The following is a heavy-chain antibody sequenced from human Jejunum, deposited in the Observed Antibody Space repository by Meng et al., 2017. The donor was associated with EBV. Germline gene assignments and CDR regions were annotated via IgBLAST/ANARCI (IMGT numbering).Heavy chain of an antibody. Sequence: LRLEESGPGLVQPWGTLSITCTVSCGSISSSFYCWGWIRQPPGKGLEWIGSICFSDYTYHNPSLKSRVAISADTSKNQCSLSLTSVTAADTAVYYCAMGPDYAKSGYWRQGTLVTVSS. CDR2: ICFSDYT. CDR3: AMGPDYAKSGY. CDR1: CGSISSSFYC. D-gene: IGHD4-17*01. J-gene: IGHJ4*02. V-gene: IGHV4-39*01.